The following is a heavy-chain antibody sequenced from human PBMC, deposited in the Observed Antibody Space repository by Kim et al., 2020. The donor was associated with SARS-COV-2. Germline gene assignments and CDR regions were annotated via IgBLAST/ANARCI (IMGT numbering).Heavy chain of an antibody. Sequence: NYAQKFQGRVTITADESTSTAYMELSSLRSEDTAVYYCARADYSSGWYYYWGQGTLVTVSS. J-gene: IGHJ4*02. V-gene: IGHV1-69*01. CDR3: ARADYSSGWYYY. D-gene: IGHD6-19*01.